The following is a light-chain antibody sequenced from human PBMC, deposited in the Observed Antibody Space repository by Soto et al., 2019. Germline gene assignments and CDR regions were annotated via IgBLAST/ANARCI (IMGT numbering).Light chain of an antibody. CDR3: CSLTTSHTYV. CDR1: SSGIGHYDY. Sequence: TQPASVSGSPGQSITISCTGTSSGIGHYDYVSWYQQHPGNAPKLMIYHVSYRPSGVSNRYSGSKSGNSASLTIAGLQADDEGDYYCCSLTTSHTYVFGSRTKLTV. V-gene: IGLV2-14*03. J-gene: IGLJ1*01. CDR2: HVS.